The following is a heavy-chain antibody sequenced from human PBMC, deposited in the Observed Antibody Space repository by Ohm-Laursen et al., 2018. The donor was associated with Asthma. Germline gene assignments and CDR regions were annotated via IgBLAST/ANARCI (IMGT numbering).Heavy chain of an antibody. J-gene: IGHJ4*02. CDR3: AREGDLMSGHALDF. V-gene: IGHV1-3*01. CDR1: GYTFTRFA. D-gene: IGHD3-3*01. Sequence: ASVKVSCKSSGYTFTRFAMHWVRQAPGQRPEWMGWINAGNGNTKYSQKFQGRVTFTSDTSARTASMELSSLRSEDTAVYYCAREGDLMSGHALDFWGEGTLVTVSS. CDR2: INAGNGNT.